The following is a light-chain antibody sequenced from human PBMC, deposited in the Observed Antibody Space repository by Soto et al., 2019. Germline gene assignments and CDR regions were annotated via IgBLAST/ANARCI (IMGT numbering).Light chain of an antibody. V-gene: IGKV3-20*01. CDR1: QTISSNY. CDR3: QQYGSWT. Sequence: EIVLTQSPGTLSVSPGERATLSCRASQTISSNYLAWYQQKPGQAPSLLIYGTSSRATGIPDRFSGSGYGTDFTLTISRLEPEDSAIYYCQQYGSWTFGQGTKVEFK. J-gene: IGKJ1*01. CDR2: GTS.